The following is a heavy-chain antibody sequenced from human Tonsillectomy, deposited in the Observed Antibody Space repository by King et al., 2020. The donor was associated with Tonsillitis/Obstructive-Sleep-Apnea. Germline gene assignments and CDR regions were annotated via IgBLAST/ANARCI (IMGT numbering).Heavy chain of an antibody. V-gene: IGHV3-30*18. Sequence: QLVQSGGGVVQPGRSLRLSCAASGFSFSSYGMHWVRQAPGKGLEWVAVMSFDGSNKYYADSVRGRFTISRDNSKNTLYLQMNSLRAEDTAVYYCAKRAYCGGDCYMMDVWGQGTTVTVS. CDR3: AKRAYCGGDCYMMDV. D-gene: IGHD2-21*02. CDR1: GFSFSSYG. J-gene: IGHJ6*02. CDR2: MSFDGSNK.